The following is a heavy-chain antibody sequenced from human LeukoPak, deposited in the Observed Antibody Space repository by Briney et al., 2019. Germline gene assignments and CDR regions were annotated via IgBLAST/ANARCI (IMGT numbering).Heavy chain of an antibody. CDR3: AKATTTSPRNFDY. Sequence: GGSLLLSSSASGFTFISYAMSWVRQAPAKGLEWVSGISASGGGTYYAASVKGRFTISRDNSKNTLYLQMNSLRAEDTAVYYCAKATTTSPRNFDYWGQGTLVTVSS. V-gene: IGHV3-23*01. CDR2: ISASGGGT. CDR1: GFTFISYA. D-gene: IGHD2/OR15-2a*01. J-gene: IGHJ4*02.